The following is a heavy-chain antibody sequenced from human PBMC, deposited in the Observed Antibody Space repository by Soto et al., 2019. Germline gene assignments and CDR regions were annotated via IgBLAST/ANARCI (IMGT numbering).Heavy chain of an antibody. CDR1: GFTFSSYG. J-gene: IGHJ4*02. CDR3: ARAPGSSSSFDY. D-gene: IGHD6-6*01. Sequence: GGSLRLSCAASGFTFSSYGMHWVRQAPGKGLEWVAVIWYDGSNKYYADSVKGRFTISRDNSKNTLYLQMNSLRAEDTAVYYCARAPGSSSSFDYWGQGTLVTVSS. CDR2: IWYDGSNK. V-gene: IGHV3-33*01.